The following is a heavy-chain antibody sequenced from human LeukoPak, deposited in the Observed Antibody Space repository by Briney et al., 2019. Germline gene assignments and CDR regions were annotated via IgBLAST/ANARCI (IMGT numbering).Heavy chain of an antibody. CDR2: IDWDDDK. J-gene: IGHJ6*04. Sequence: ESGPALVKPTQTLTLTCTFSGFSLSTSGMCVSWIRQPPRKALEWLALIDWDDDKYYSTSLKTRLTISKDTSKNQVVLTMTNMDPVDTATYYCARTRRSGYDYGSYYYYGMDVWGKGTTVTVSS. D-gene: IGHD5-12*01. CDR1: GFSLSTSGMC. CDR3: ARTRRSGYDYGSYYYYGMDV. V-gene: IGHV2-70*01.